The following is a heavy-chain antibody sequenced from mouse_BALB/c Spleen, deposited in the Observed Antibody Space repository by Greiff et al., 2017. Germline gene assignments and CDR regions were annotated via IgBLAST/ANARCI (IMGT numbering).Heavy chain of an antibody. CDR3: ARRGGLTGYYFDY. V-gene: IGHV3-8*02. D-gene: IGHD4-1*01. CDR2: ISYSGST. J-gene: IGHJ2*01. CDR1: GDSITSGY. Sequence: EVKLMESGPSLVKPSQTLSLTCSVTGDSITSGYWNWIRKFPGNKLEYMGYISYSGSTYYNPSLKSRISITRDTSKNQYYLQLNSVTTEDTATYYCARRGGLTGYYFDYWGQGTTLTVSS.